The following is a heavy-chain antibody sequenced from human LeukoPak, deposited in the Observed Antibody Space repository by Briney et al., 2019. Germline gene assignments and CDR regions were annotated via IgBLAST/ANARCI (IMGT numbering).Heavy chain of an antibody. CDR1: EFTLSSYG. J-gene: IGHJ4*02. CDR3: ARGEYYYDSSGYPEY. V-gene: IGHV3-33*03. Sequence: GGSLRLSCAASEFTLSSYGMHWVRQAPGKGLEWVAVIWYDGNRKIYGDSVKGRFTISRDNSKNTLYLQMNSLRVEDTAVYYCARGEYYYDSSGYPEYWGQGTLVTVSS. D-gene: IGHD3-22*01. CDR2: IWYDGNRK.